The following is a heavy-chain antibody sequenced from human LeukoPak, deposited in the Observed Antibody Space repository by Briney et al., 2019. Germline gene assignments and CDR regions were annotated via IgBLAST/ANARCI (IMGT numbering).Heavy chain of an antibody. V-gene: IGHV4-39*01. D-gene: IGHD6-19*01. CDR1: GGSISSSSYY. Sequence: SETLSLTCTVSGGSISSSSYYWGWIRQPPGKGLEWVGSVYYSGSTYYNTSLKSRVTISVDTPKNQFSLKLSSVTAADTAVYSCARQRLAVAGTWYFDHWGRGTLVTVCS. J-gene: IGHJ2*01. CDR3: ARQRLAVAGTWYFDH. CDR2: VYYSGST.